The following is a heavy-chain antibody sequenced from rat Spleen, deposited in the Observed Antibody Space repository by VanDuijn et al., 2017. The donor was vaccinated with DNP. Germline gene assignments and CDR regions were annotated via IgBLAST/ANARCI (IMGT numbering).Heavy chain of an antibody. CDR3: ALMDGAFDY. D-gene: IGHD1-12*02. CDR1: GFNFNDYW. J-gene: IGHJ2*01. Sequence: EVKLVESGGGLVQPGRSLKLSCAASGFNFNDYWMGWVRQAPGKGLEWIGEINKDSSTIKYTPSLKDKFTISRDNAQNTLYLQMSKVGSEDTGIYYCALMDGAFDYWGQGVTVTVSS. CDR2: INKDSSTI. V-gene: IGHV4-2*01.